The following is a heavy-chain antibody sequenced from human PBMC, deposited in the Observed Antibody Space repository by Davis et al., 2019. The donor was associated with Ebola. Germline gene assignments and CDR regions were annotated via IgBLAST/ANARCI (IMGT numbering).Heavy chain of an antibody. V-gene: IGHV1-3*01. D-gene: IGHD3-10*01. J-gene: IGHJ4*02. CDR3: ARGAGGFGPDDS. Sequence: AASVKVSCKASGYTFTSYALHWVRQAPGQRLEWMGWINAGNGNTKYSQKFQGRVTITTDTSTTTAHLELRSLRFADTAIYYCARGAGGFGPDDSWGQGTLVTVSS. CDR2: INAGNGNT. CDR1: GYTFTSYA.